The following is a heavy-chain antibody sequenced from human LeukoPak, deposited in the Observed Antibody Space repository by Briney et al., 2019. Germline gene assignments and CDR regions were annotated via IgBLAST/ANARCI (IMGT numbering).Heavy chain of an antibody. Sequence: SETLSLTCTVSGGSISNYYWSWIRQTPGKGLAWIGYIYYSGSTNYNPSLKSRVTISVDTSKEQFSLKLSSVTAADTAVYYCARQYSGYDSGWFDPWGQGTLVTVSS. V-gene: IGHV4-59*01. CDR2: IYYSGST. CDR3: ARQYSGYDSGWFDP. J-gene: IGHJ5*02. D-gene: IGHD5-12*01. CDR1: GGSISNYY.